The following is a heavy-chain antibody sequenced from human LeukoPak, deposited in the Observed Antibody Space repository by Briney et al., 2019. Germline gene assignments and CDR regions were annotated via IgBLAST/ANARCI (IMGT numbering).Heavy chain of an antibody. Sequence: PGGSLRLSCAASGFTFSSYSMNWVRQAPGKGLEWVSHISSGSSTIYYADSVKGRFTISRDNAKNSLYLQMNSLRAEDTAVYYCARDRRTTVTINWFDPWGQGTLVTVSS. CDR1: GFTFSSYS. J-gene: IGHJ5*02. CDR2: ISSGSSTI. D-gene: IGHD4-17*01. V-gene: IGHV3-48*01. CDR3: ARDRRTTVTINWFDP.